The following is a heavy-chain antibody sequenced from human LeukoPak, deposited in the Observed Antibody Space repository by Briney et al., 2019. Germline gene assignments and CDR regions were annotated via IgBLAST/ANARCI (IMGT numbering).Heavy chain of an antibody. CDR3: ARGKGELLSGAFDI. Sequence: GGSLRLSCAASGFTFSSYAMHWVRQAPGKGLEWVAVISYDGSNKYYADSVKGRFTISRDNSKDTLYLQMNSLRAEDTAVYYCARGKGELLSGAFDIWGQGTMVTVSS. D-gene: IGHD1-26*01. V-gene: IGHV3-30-3*01. CDR1: GFTFSSYA. J-gene: IGHJ3*02. CDR2: ISYDGSNK.